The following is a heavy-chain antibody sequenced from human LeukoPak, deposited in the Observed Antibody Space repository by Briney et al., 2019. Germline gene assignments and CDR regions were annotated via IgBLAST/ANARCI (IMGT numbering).Heavy chain of an antibody. CDR1: GGSISSGGYY. Sequence: PSQTLSLTCTVSGGSISSGGYYWSWIRQHPGKGLEWIGYIYYSGSTYYNPSLKSRVTISVDTSKNQFSLKLSSVTAADTAVYYCARAHLSDPHFDYWGQGTLVTVSS. CDR3: ARAHLSDPHFDY. J-gene: IGHJ4*02. V-gene: IGHV4-31*03. CDR2: IYYSGST.